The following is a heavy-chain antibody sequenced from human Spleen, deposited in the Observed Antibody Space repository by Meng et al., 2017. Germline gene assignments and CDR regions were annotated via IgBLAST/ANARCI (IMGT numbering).Heavy chain of an antibody. V-gene: IGHV4-4*02. Sequence: QVQLQESGPGLVKPSGTLSLTCAVSGGSISSSNWWSWVRQPPGKALEWIGEINHSGITNYNPSIKSRVTQSIDISKNQFSLKIYDVTAADTAVYYCARNLAIAAAGFEYWGQGTLVTVSS. CDR3: ARNLAIAAAGFEY. CDR2: INHSGIT. J-gene: IGHJ4*02. CDR1: GGSISSSNW. D-gene: IGHD6-13*01.